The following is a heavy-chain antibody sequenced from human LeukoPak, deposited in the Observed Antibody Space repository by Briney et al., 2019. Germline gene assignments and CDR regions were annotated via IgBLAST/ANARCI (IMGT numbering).Heavy chain of an antibody. Sequence: GSLSLSCAATGFTFSSYSMNWVRQAPGKGLEWVSYISSSSSTIYYADSVKGRFTISRDNAKNSLYLQMNSLRDEDTAVYYCARGYSSKLDYWGQGTLVTVSS. CDR2: ISSSSSTI. CDR1: GFTFSSYS. D-gene: IGHD6-13*01. J-gene: IGHJ4*02. CDR3: ARGYSSKLDY. V-gene: IGHV3-48*02.